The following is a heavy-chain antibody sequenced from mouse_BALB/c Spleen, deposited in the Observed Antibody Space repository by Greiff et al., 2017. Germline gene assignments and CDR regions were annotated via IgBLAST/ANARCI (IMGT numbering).Heavy chain of an antibody. V-gene: IGHV1-18*01. D-gene: IGHD2-2*01. J-gene: IGHJ4*01. CDR2: INPNNGGT. CDR1: GYTFTDYN. CDR3: ARGDGYDYAMDY. Sequence: EVQLQQSGPELVKPGASVKIPCKASGYTFTDYNMDWVKQSHGKSLEWIGDINPNNGGTIYNQKFKGKATLTVDKSSSTAYMELRSLTSEDTAVYYCARGDGYDYAMDYWGQGTSVTVSS.